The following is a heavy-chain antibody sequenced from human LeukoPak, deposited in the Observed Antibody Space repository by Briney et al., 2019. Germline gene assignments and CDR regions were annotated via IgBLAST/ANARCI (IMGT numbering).Heavy chain of an antibody. CDR3: ASPFDY. V-gene: IGHV3-48*01. J-gene: IGHJ4*02. CDR2: IDTSSSTI. CDR1: GFTFSSYS. Sequence: GGSLRLSCAASGFTFSSYSMNWVRQAPGKGLEWVSYIDTSSSTIYYADSVKGRFTISRDNAKNSLYLQMNSLRAEDTAVYYCASPFDYWGQGTLVTVSS.